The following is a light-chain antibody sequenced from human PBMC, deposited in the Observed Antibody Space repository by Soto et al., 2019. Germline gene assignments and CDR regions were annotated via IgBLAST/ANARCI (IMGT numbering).Light chain of an antibody. Sequence: IQLTQSPSSLSASVGARVTITCRASQAISDSLVWYQQNPGQAPKLLIYAASTLQRGVPSRFNGSGSGTDFTLTISSRHPADFATYYCQQFKSYPYTFGQGTKLEI. CDR3: QQFKSYPYT. V-gene: IGKV1-9*01. CDR1: QAISDS. J-gene: IGKJ2*01. CDR2: AAS.